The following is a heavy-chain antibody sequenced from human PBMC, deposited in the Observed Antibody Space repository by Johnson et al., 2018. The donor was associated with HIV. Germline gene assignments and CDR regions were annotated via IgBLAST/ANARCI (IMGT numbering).Heavy chain of an antibody. V-gene: IGHV3-30*04. CDR1: GFTFSSYA. Sequence: QVQLVESGGGVVQPGRSLRLSCAASGFTFSSYAMHWVRQAPGKGLEWVAVISYDGSYKYYADSVEGRFTVSRDNSENTLYLQMNSLRAEDTAVYYCARLNDMIVAFDIWGQGTMVTVSS. CDR3: ARLNDMIVAFDI. J-gene: IGHJ3*02. CDR2: ISYDGSYK. D-gene: IGHD3-22*01.